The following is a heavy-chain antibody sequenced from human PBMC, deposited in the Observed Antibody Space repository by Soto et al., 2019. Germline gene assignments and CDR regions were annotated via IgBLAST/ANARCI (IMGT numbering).Heavy chain of an antibody. V-gene: IGHV3-9*01. CDR3: VKDSESSGYLTHLDY. CDR2: LTWNGEVL. Sequence: PGGSLRLSCVASGFTFDDYAIHWVRQTPGKGLEWVSGLTWNGEVLGYADSVKGRFTISRDNAKNSLYLEMNSLGPEDTALYYCVKDSESSGYLTHLDYWGQGTQVTAPQ. CDR1: GFTFDDYA. D-gene: IGHD3-22*01. J-gene: IGHJ4*02.